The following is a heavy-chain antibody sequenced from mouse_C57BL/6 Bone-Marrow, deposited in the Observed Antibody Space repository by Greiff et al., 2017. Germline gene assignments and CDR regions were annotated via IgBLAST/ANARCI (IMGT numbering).Heavy chain of an antibody. CDR2: IYPGSGST. Sequence: VQLQQPGAELVKPGASVKMSCKASGYTFTSYWITWVKQRPGQGLEWIGDIYPGSGSTNYNEKFKSKATLTVDTSSSTAYMQLSSLTSEDSAVYYCARDHYGNYEGVDDWGQGTSVTVSA. D-gene: IGHD2-1*01. J-gene: IGHJ4*01. CDR3: ARDHYGNYEGVDD. V-gene: IGHV1-55*01. CDR1: GYTFTSYW.